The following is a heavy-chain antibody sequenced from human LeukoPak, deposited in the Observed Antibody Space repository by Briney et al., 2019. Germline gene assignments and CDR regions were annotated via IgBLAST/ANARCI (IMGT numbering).Heavy chain of an antibody. CDR1: GYTFTSYY. CDR2: INPSGGST. V-gene: IGHV1-46*01. Sequence: AAVKVSCKASGYTFTSYYMHWERQAPGQGLEWMGIINPSGGSTSYAQKFQGRVTMTRDMSTSTVYMELSSLRSEDTAVYYCARDLQYYDSSGYLDYWGQGTLVTVSS. CDR3: ARDLQYYDSSGYLDY. D-gene: IGHD3-22*01. J-gene: IGHJ4*02.